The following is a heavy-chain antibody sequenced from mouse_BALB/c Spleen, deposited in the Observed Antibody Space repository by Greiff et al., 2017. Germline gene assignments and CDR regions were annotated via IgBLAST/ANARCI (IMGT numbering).Heavy chain of an antibody. J-gene: IGHJ4*01. CDR3: APLLLLYAMDY. Sequence: EVKLVESGAELMKPGASVKISCKATGYTFSSYWIEWVKQRPGHGLEWIGRIDPANGNTKYDPKFQGKATITADTSSNTAYLQLSSLTSEDTAVYYCAPLLLLYAMDYWGQGTSVTVSS. CDR1: GYTFSSYW. V-gene: IGHV14-3*02. CDR2: IDPANGNT. D-gene: IGHD1-1*01.